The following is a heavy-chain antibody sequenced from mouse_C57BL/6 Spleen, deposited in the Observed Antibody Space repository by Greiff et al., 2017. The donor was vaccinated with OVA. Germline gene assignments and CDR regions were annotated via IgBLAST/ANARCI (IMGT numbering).Heavy chain of an antibody. V-gene: IGHV1-69*01. D-gene: IGHD1-1*01. CDR2: IDPSDSYT. Sequence: VQLQQPGAELVMPGASVKLSCKASGYTFTSYWMHWVKQRPGQGLEWIGEIDPSDSYTNYNQKFKGKSTLTVDKSSSTAYMQLSSLTSEDSAVYYCARISIYYYGSSLYYYAMDYCGQGTSVTVSS. CDR1: GYTFTSYW. J-gene: IGHJ4*01. CDR3: ARISIYYYGSSLYYYAMDY.